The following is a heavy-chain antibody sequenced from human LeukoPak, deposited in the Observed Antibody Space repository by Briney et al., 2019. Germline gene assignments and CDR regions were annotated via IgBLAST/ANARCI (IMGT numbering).Heavy chain of an antibody. D-gene: IGHD6-6*01. CDR1: GFTFDDYT. CDR3: AKGIRTVRLHYFDY. J-gene: IGHJ4*02. V-gene: IGHV3-9*01. Sequence: GGSLRLSCAASGFTFDDYTMHWVRQVPGRGLEWVSGITSNSATMAYADSVKGRFTISRDNAKNSLYLQMNSLRPEDTALYYCAKGIRTVRLHYFDYWGQGTLATVSS. CDR2: ITSNSATM.